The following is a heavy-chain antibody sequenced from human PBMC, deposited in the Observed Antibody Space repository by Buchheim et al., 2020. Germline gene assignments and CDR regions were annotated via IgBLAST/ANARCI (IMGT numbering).Heavy chain of an antibody. D-gene: IGHD4-23*01. CDR1: GFTFSSYG. V-gene: IGHV3-33*01. J-gene: IGHJ4*02. Sequence: QVQLVESGGGVVRPGRSLRLSCAASGFTFSSYGMHWVRQAPGKGLEWVAVIWYDGSNKYYADSVKGRFTISRDNSKNTLYLQMNSLRAEDTAVYYCARDPDYGGSNYYFDYWGQGTL. CDR2: IWYDGSNK. CDR3: ARDPDYGGSNYYFDY.